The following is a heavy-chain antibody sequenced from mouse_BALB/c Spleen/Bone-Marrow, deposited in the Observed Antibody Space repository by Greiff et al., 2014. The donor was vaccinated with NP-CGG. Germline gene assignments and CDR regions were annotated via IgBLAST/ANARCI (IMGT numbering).Heavy chain of an antibody. V-gene: IGHV1-7*01. J-gene: IGHJ2*01. Sequence: VKLVESGAELAKPGTSAKMSCKASGYTFSTYWMHWVKQRPGQGLERIGYINPTTDYTEYNQKFKDKATLTADRSSSTAYMQLSSLTSEDSAVYYCARDVDYWGQGTTLTVSS. CDR2: INPTTDYT. CDR1: GYTFSTYW. CDR3: ARDVDY.